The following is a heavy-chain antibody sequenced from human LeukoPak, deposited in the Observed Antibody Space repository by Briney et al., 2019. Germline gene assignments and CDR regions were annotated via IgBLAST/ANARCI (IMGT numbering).Heavy chain of an antibody. Sequence: SETLSLACTVSDDSITMYYWSWIRQPAGKGLEWIGRIYTSGSTNYNPSLKSRVTISVDTSKNQFSLKLSSVTAADTAVYYCAREDYSSGWYSFRWFDPWGQGTLVTVSS. V-gene: IGHV4-4*07. CDR2: IYTSGST. CDR3: AREDYSSGWYSFRWFDP. D-gene: IGHD6-19*01. CDR1: DDSITMYY. J-gene: IGHJ5*02.